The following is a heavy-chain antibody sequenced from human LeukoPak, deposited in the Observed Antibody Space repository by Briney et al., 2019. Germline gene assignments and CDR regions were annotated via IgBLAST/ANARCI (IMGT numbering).Heavy chain of an antibody. CDR2: IIPIFGTA. Sequence: ASVKVSCKASGGTFSSYAISWVRQAPGQGLEWMGGIIPIFGTANYAQKFQGRVTITADESTSTAYMELSSLRSEDTAVYYCARGPPGCSSTSCYNYWYFDLWGRGTLVTVSS. CDR1: GGTFSSYA. V-gene: IGHV1-69*13. D-gene: IGHD2-2*02. J-gene: IGHJ2*01. CDR3: ARGPPGCSSTSCYNYWYFDL.